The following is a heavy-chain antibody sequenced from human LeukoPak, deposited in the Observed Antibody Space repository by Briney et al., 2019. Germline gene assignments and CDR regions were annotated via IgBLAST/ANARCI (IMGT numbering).Heavy chain of an antibody. CDR2: ISYDGSNK. D-gene: IGHD4-17*01. CDR3: VREVSGDPWHNWFDP. CDR1: GFTFSSYA. J-gene: IGHJ5*02. V-gene: IGHV3-30-3*01. Sequence: GRSLRLSCAASGFTFSSYAIHWVRQAPGKGLEWVAVISYDGSNKYYADSVKGRFTISRDNSKNTLYLQMNSLRAEDTAVYYCVREVSGDPWHNWFDPWGQGTLVTVSS.